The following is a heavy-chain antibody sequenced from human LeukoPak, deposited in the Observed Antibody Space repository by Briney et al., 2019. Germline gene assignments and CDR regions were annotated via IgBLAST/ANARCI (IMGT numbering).Heavy chain of an antibody. CDR2: INPNSGGT. CDR1: GGTFSSYA. V-gene: IGHV1-2*02. Sequence: ASVKVSCKASGGTFSSYAISWVRQAPGQGLEWMGWINPNSGGTNYAQKFQGRVTMTRDTSISTAYMELSRLRSDDTAVYYCARGVGTDYWGQGTLVTVSS. D-gene: IGHD2-15*01. CDR3: ARGVGTDY. J-gene: IGHJ4*02.